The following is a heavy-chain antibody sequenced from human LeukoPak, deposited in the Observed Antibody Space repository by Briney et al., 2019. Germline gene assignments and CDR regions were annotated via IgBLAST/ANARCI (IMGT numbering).Heavy chain of an antibody. Sequence: PGGSLRLSCAASGFTFSSYSMNWVRQAPGKGLEWVSSISSSSSYIYYADSVKGRFTISRDNAKNSLYLQMNSLRAEDTAVYYCASLFDSSGYYPDAFDIWGQGTMVTVSS. CDR3: ASLFDSSGYYPDAFDI. D-gene: IGHD3-22*01. J-gene: IGHJ3*02. CDR1: GFTFSSYS. V-gene: IGHV3-21*01. CDR2: ISSSSSYI.